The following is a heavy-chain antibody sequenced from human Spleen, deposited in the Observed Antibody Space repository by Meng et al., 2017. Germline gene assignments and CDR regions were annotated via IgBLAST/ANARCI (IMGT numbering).Heavy chain of an antibody. V-gene: IGHV1-18*01. D-gene: IGHD3-9*01. CDR1: GYTFTSYG. J-gene: IGHJ4*02. CDR3: ARSMTGYYRGSEFDY. CDR2: ISAYNGNT. Sequence: QVQLVQSGAEVKQPGASVKVSCKAAGYTFTSYGISWVRQAPGQGLEWMGWISAYNGNTNYAQKLQGRVTMTTDTSTSTAYMELRSLRSDDTAVYYCARSMTGYYRGSEFDYWGQGTLVTVSS.